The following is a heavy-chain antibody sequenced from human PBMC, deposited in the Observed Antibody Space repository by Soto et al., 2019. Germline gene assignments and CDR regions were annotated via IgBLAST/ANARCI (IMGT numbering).Heavy chain of an antibody. CDR1: GGSISSYF. D-gene: IGHD6-13*01. CDR3: ARDLAAVPRAFDY. V-gene: IGHV4-59*01. J-gene: IGHJ4*02. CDR2: VYYTGTT. Sequence: QVQLQESGPGLLKPSETLSLTCTVSGGSISSYFSIWVRQPPGKGLEWIGSVYYTGTTDSNPSLTSRVTISVDTSKTQFSLNLRSVTAADTAVYYCARDLAAVPRAFDYWGRGTLVTVSS.